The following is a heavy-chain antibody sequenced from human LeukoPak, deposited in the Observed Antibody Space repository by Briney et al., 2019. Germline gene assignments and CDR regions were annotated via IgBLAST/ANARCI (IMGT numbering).Heavy chain of an antibody. CDR2: ISSSSSAI. Sequence: PGGSLRLSCAASGFTLSSYSMNWVRQAPGKGLEWVSYISSSSSAIYYADSVKGRFTISRDNAKNSLYLQMNSLRDEDTAVYYCARASYCSGGSCYSGYWGQGTLVTVSS. CDR3: ARASYCSGGSCYSGY. CDR1: GFTLSSYS. J-gene: IGHJ4*02. D-gene: IGHD2-15*01. V-gene: IGHV3-48*02.